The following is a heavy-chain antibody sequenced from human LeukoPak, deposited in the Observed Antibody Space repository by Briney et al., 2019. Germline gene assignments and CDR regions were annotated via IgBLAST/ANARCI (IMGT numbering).Heavy chain of an antibody. CDR1: GDSISSSYYY. CDR3: ARGTPRDYGDYGRGAFDI. Sequence: SETLSLTCTVSGDSISSSYYYWGWIRQPPGRGLEWIGSISYSGSTYYNPSLKSRVTISVDTSKNQFSLKLSSVTAADTAVYYCARGTPRDYGDYGRGAFDIWGQGTMVTVSS. V-gene: IGHV4-39*01. D-gene: IGHD4-17*01. CDR2: ISYSGST. J-gene: IGHJ3*02.